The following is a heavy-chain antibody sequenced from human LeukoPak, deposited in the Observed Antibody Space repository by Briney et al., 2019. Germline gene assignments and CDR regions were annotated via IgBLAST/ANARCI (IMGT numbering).Heavy chain of an antibody. V-gene: IGHV1-2*02. J-gene: IGHJ5*02. CDR2: INPNSGGT. CDR1: GYTFTGYY. Sequence: ASVKVSCKASGYTFTGYYMHWVRQAPGQGLELMGWINPNSGGTNYAQKFQGRDTMTRDTSISTAYMELSRLRSDDTAVYYCARADAYSYVYGGNNWFDPWGQGTLVTVSS. CDR3: ARADAYSYVYGGNNWFDP. D-gene: IGHD5-18*01.